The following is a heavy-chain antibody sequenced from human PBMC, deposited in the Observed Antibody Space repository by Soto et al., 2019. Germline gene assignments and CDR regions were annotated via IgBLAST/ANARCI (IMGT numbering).Heavy chain of an antibody. CDR1: GGTFSSYA. D-gene: IGHD6-19*01. CDR2: IIPIFGTA. Sequence: SVKVSCKASGGTFSSYAISWVRQAPGQGLEWMGGIIPIFGTANYAQKFQGRVTITADESTSTAYMELSSLRSEDTAVYYCARDGGWRAVAGTNYYFDYWGQGTLVTV. CDR3: ARDGGWRAVAGTNYYFDY. J-gene: IGHJ4*02. V-gene: IGHV1-69*13.